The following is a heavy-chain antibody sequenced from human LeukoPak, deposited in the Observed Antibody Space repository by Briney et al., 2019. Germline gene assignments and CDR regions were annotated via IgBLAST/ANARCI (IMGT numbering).Heavy chain of an antibody. CDR3: ARDPRAYYDFWSGYPYPS. D-gene: IGHD3-3*01. J-gene: IGHJ5*02. V-gene: IGHV3-21*01. Sequence: GGSPRLSCAASGFTFSSYSMNWVRQAPGKGLEWVSSISSSSSYIYYADSVKGRFTISRDNAKNSLYLQMNSLRAEDTAVYYCARDPRAYYDFWSGYPYPSWGQGTLVTVSS. CDR1: GFTFSSYS. CDR2: ISSSSSYI.